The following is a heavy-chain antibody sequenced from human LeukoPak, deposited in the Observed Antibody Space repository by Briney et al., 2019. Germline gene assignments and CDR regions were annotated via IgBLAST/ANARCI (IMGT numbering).Heavy chain of an antibody. V-gene: IGHV4-59*01. J-gene: IGHJ6*03. CDR1: GGSISSYY. Sequence: SETLSLTCTVSGGSISSYYWSWIRQPPGKGLEWIGYIYYSGSTNYNPSLKSRVTISVDTSKNQFSLKLSSVTAADTAVYYCARASITIFGVAPTNHMDVWGKGTTVTVSS. D-gene: IGHD3-3*01. CDR3: ARASITIFGVAPTNHMDV. CDR2: IYYSGST.